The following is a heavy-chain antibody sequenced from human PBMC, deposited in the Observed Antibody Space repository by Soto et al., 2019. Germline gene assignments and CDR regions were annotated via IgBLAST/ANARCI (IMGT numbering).Heavy chain of an antibody. D-gene: IGHD6-13*01. Sequence: PGGSLRLSCAASGFTFSDYYMSWIRQAPGKGLEWISYISSSGSTMYYADSLKGRFTISRDSAKNSLYLQMNSPRAEDTAVYYCARYGSSWYHFDYWGQGTLVTVSS. CDR2: ISSSGSTM. V-gene: IGHV3-11*01. J-gene: IGHJ4*02. CDR1: GFTFSDYY. CDR3: ARYGSSWYHFDY.